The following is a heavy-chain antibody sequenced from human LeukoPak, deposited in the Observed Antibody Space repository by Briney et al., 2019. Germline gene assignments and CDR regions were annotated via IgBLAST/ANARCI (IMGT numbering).Heavy chain of an antibody. CDR3: AGHSRARNYYDSSGYYYGGTRYYFDY. D-gene: IGHD3-22*01. V-gene: IGHV4-39*01. Sequence: YPSETLSLTCTVSGGSISSSSYYWGWIRQPPGKGLEWIGSIYYSGSTYYNPSLKSRVIITVDTSRNQFSLTLSSVTAADTAVYYCAGHSRARNYYDSSGYYYGGTRYYFDYWGQGTLVTVSS. J-gene: IGHJ4*02. CDR2: IYYSGST. CDR1: GGSISSSSYY.